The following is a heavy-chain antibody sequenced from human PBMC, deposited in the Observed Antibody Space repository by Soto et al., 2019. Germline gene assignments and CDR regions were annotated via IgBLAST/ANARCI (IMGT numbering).Heavy chain of an antibody. V-gene: IGHV2-5*02. CDR1: GFSLSTSEVG. CDR3: AHRGGSSCFQH. J-gene: IGHJ1*01. D-gene: IGHD6-13*01. CDR2: IYWDDDK. Sequence: QITLKESGPTLVKPTQTLTLTCTFSGFSLSTSEVGVGWIRQPPGKALEWLALIYWDDDKRYRPSLKSRLPITKNTSKNQVVLTMTNMDPVDTATYYCAHRGGSSCFQHWGQGTLVNVSS.